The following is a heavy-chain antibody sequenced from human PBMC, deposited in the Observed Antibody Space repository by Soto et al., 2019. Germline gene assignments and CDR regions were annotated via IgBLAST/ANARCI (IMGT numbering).Heavy chain of an antibody. CDR1: GGSISSYY. CDR3: ARAGVYSYGTRYNYYGMDV. J-gene: IGHJ6*02. V-gene: IGHV4-59*01. Sequence: ASETLSLTCTVSGGSISSYYWSWIRQPPGKGLEWIGYIYYSGSTNYNPSLKSRVTVSVDTSKNQFSLKLSSVTAADTAVYYCARAGVYSYGTRYNYYGMDVWGQGTTVTVSS. CDR2: IYYSGST. D-gene: IGHD5-18*01.